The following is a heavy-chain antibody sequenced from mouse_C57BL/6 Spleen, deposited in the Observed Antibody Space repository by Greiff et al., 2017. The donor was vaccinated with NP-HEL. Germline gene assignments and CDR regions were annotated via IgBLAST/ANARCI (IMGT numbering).Heavy chain of an antibody. CDR1: GYTFTSYW. CDR3: ARPYYSNYVGY. Sequence: VQLQQPGAELVKPGASVKLSCKASGYTFTSYWMQWVKQRPGQGLEWIGEIDPSDSYTNYNQKFKGKATLTVDTSSSTAYMQLSSLTSEDSAVYYCARPYYSNYVGYWGQGTTLTVSS. V-gene: IGHV1-50*01. CDR2: IDPSDSYT. J-gene: IGHJ2*01. D-gene: IGHD2-5*01.